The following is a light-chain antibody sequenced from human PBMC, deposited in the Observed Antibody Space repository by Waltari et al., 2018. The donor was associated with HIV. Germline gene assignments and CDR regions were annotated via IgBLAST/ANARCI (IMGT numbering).Light chain of an antibody. V-gene: IGLV3-21*02. CDR3: QVWDSSSDRNYV. Sequence: SYIQTQPPSVSVAPGQTARITCGGNHIEDQSLHWYQQKPRQATVLVVYEDRDRPSGIPERFSGSNSGNTATLTISRVEAGDEADYYCQVWDSSSDRNYVFGTGTKVTVL. J-gene: IGLJ1*01. CDR2: EDR. CDR1: HIEDQS.